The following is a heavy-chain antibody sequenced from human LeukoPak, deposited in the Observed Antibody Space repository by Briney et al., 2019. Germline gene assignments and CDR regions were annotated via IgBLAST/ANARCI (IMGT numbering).Heavy chain of an antibody. J-gene: IGHJ4*02. D-gene: IGHD2-15*01. Sequence: GEPLKISCKGSGYSFTSYWIGWVRQMPGKGLECMGIIYPGDSDTRYSPSFQGQVTISADKSISTAYLQWSSLKASDTAMYYCASGYCSGGSCYSRFDYWGQGTLVTVSS. V-gene: IGHV5-51*01. CDR3: ASGYCSGGSCYSRFDY. CDR1: GYSFTSYW. CDR2: IYPGDSDT.